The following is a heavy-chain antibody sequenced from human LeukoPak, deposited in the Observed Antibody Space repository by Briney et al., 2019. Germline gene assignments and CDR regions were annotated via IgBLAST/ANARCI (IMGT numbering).Heavy chain of an antibody. J-gene: IGHJ4*02. CDR2: INPNSGGT. V-gene: IGHV1-2*02. CDR3: ARQFDKAAAGSDPSYYFDY. Sequence: ASVKVSCKASGYTFTGYYMHWVRQAPGQGLEWMGWINPNSGGTNYAQKFQGRVTMTRDTSISTAYMELSRLRSDDTAVYYCARQFDKAAAGSDPSYYFDYWGQGTLVTVSS. CDR1: GYTFTGYY. D-gene: IGHD6-13*01.